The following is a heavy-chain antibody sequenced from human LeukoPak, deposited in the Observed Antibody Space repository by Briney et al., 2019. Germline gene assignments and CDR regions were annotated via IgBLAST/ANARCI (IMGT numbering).Heavy chain of an antibody. CDR2: ISSSSSYI. J-gene: IGHJ4*02. Sequence: GSLRLSCAGSGFTFSGYNMNWVRQAPGKGLEWVSSISSSSSYIYYADSVKGRFTISRDNAKNSLYLQMNSLRAEDTAVYYCARVSIAVAGAARADFDYWGQGTLVTVSS. CDR3: ARVSIAVAGAARADFDY. V-gene: IGHV3-21*01. D-gene: IGHD6-19*01. CDR1: GFTFSGYN.